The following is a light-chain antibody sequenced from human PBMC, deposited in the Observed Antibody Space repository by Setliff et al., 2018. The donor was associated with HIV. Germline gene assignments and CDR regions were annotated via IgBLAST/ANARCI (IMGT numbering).Light chain of an antibody. CDR2: EVI. Sequence: QSVLTQPASVSGSPGQSITIPCTGSNSDIGNYNYVSWYKQTPGKAPKLMIYEVINRPSGVSNRFSGTKNANTASLTISGLQADDEADYYCSSYTTNSTFIFGTGTKVTVL. V-gene: IGLV2-14*01. J-gene: IGLJ1*01. CDR3: SSYTTNSTFI. CDR1: NSDIGNYNY.